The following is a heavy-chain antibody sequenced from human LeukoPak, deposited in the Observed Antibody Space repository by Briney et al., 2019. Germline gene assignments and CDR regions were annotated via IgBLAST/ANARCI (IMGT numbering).Heavy chain of an antibody. CDR2: ISSSSSYI. Sequence: PGGSLRLSCAASGFTFSSYSMNWVRQAPGKGPEWVSSISSSSSYIYYADSVKGRFTISRDNAKNSLYLQMNSLRAEDTAVYYCARAYSSGWYPDNWFDPWGQGTLVTVSS. J-gene: IGHJ5*02. D-gene: IGHD6-19*01. CDR3: ARAYSSGWYPDNWFDP. CDR1: GFTFSSYS. V-gene: IGHV3-21*01.